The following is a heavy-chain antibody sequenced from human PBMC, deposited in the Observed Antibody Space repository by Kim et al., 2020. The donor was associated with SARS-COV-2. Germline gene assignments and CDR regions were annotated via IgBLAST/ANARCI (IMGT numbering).Heavy chain of an antibody. J-gene: IGHJ6*02. Sequence: VKGRVTISRDDTKSIAYLQMNSLKTEDTAVYYCTRNYGGNFPYYYYGMDVWGQGTTVTVSS. D-gene: IGHD4-17*01. CDR3: TRNYGGNFPYYYYGMDV. V-gene: IGHV3-49*02.